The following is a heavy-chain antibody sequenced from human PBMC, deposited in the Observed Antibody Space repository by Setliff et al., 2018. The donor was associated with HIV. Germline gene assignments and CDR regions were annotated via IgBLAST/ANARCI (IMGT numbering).Heavy chain of an antibody. D-gene: IGHD3-9*01. CDR2: IKSKTDGGTA. CDR3: ASGGYDILTGLGH. CDR1: GFTFSNAW. Sequence: GGSLRLSCAASGFTFSNAWMSWVRQAPGKGLEWVGRIKSKTDGGTADYAAPVKGRFTIFRDNHKKTLSLQMNSLGGDDTAVYFCASGGYDILTGLGHWGQGTLVTVSS. J-gene: IGHJ4*02. V-gene: IGHV3-15*01.